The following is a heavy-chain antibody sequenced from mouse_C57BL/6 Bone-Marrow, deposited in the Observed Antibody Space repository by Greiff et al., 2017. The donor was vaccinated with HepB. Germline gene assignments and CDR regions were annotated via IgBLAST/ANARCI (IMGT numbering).Heavy chain of an antibody. D-gene: IGHD4-1*01. CDR2: INPSTGGT. V-gene: IGHV1-42*01. CDR3: ARASWVAMDY. Sequence: VQLKESGPELVKPGASVKISCKASGYSFTGYYMNWVKQSPEKSLEWIGEINPSTGGTTYNQKFKAKATLTVDKSSSTAYMQLKSLTSEDSAVYYCARASWVAMDYWGQGTSVTVSS. J-gene: IGHJ4*01. CDR1: GYSFTGYY.